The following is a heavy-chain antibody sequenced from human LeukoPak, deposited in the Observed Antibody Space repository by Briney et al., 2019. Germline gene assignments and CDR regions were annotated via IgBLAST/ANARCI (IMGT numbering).Heavy chain of an antibody. V-gene: IGHV5-51*01. D-gene: IGHD5-24*01. CDR1: GYSFTSHW. J-gene: IGHJ4*02. CDR3: SDPESGDGYLY. CDR2: IYPGDSDT. Sequence: GESLKISCKGSGYSFTSHWIGWVRQMPGKGLEWMGIIYPGDSDTRYSPSFQGQVTISADKSISTAHLQWSSLKASDTASYYWSDPESGDGYLYWGQGTLVTVSS.